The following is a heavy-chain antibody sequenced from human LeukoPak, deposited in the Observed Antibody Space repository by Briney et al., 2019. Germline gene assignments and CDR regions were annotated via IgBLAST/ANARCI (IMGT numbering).Heavy chain of an antibody. CDR3: ARGGYSSSWYHFDY. CDR1: GFTFSSYA. V-gene: IGHV3-53*01. D-gene: IGHD6-13*01. CDR2: IYSGGTT. J-gene: IGHJ4*02. Sequence: GGSLRLSCAASGFTFSSYAMSWVRQAPGKGLEWVSVIYSGGTTNYADSVKGRFTISRDNSKNTLFLQMNSLRAEDTAVYYCARGGYSSSWYHFDYWGQGTLVTVSS.